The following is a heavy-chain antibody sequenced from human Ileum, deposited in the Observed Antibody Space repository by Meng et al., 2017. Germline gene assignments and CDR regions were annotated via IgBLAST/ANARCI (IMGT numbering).Heavy chain of an antibody. D-gene: IGHD3-16*01. V-gene: IGHV4-34*01. Sequence: QVQLQQWGAGLLKHAETLSLTFAVYGGSFSGYYWSWIRQPPGKGLEWIGEINHSGSTNYNPSLKSRVTISVDTSTNQFSLKLSSVTAADTAVYYCARGGGRYGPDFDYWGQGTLVTVSS. CDR3: ARGGGRYGPDFDY. J-gene: IGHJ4*02. CDR2: INHSGST. CDR1: GGSFSGYY.